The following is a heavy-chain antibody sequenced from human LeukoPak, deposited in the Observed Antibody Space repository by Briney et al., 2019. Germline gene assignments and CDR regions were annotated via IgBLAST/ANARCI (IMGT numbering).Heavy chain of an antibody. CDR1: GYSFTTYW. V-gene: IGHV5-51*01. J-gene: IGHJ5*02. CDR3: ARLAPYCSSTSCLSEYNWFDP. CDR2: IYPTDSDT. Sequence: GESLKISCKGSGYSFTTYWIAWVRQMPGKGLEWMGIIYPTDSDTRYSPSFLGQVTISADKSINTAYLQWSSLKASDTAMYYCARLAPYCSSTSCLSEYNWFDPWGQGTLVTVSS. D-gene: IGHD2-2*01.